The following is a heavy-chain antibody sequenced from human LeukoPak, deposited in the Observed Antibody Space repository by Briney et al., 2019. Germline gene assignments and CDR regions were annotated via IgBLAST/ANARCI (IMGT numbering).Heavy chain of an antibody. CDR1: GGTFSSYA. CDR3: AREGIAARYFDY. V-gene: IGHV1-69*13. J-gene: IGHJ4*02. D-gene: IGHD6-6*01. Sequence: SVKVSCKASGGTFSSYAISWVRQAPGQGLEWMGGIIPIFGTANYAQKFQGRVTITADESMSTAYMELSSLRSEDTAVYYCAREGIAARYFDYWGQGTLVTVSS. CDR2: IIPIFGTA.